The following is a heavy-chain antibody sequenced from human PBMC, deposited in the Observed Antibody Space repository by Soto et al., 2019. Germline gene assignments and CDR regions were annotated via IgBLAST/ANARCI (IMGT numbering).Heavy chain of an antibody. V-gene: IGHV3-23*01. CDR2: ISGSGGST. D-gene: IGHD1-7*01. Sequence: EVRLLESGGGLVQPGGSLRLSCAASGFTFSSYAMSWVRQAPGKGLEWVSAISGSGGSTYYADSVKGRFTISRDNSKNTLYLQMNSLRAEDTAVYYCAKVGRQWNYFSDYWGQGTLVTVSS. CDR3: AKVGRQWNYFSDY. CDR1: GFTFSSYA. J-gene: IGHJ4*02.